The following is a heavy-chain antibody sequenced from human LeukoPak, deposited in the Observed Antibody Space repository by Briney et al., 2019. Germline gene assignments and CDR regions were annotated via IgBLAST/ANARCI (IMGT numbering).Heavy chain of an antibody. D-gene: IGHD2-21*02. CDR3: ARVTRTHDAFDV. J-gene: IGHJ3*01. Sequence: KPSETLSLTCTVSGDSINSYFWTWIRQPPGKGLEWLGYIYSRGTTAYNPSLESRLTMSTDTSKNQFSLTLRSVTTADTAVYFCARVTRTHDAFDVWGQPIMVTVSS. CDR1: GDSINSYF. V-gene: IGHV4-59*01. CDR2: IYSRGTT.